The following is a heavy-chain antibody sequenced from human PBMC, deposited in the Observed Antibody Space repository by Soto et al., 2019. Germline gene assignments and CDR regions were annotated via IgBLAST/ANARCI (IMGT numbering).Heavy chain of an antibody. J-gene: IGHJ4*02. CDR2: ISQSGSS. Sequence: VQVQQWGAGLLKPSETLTLTCAVYDESFCNFDWSWIRQPPGKGLEWIGEISQSGSSNYNQSLKGRVTISGDTSKNQFSLRVSSVTAADTAVYYCARRRGAALARSFDYWGQGAMVSVSS. D-gene: IGHD6-6*01. CDR1: DESFCNFD. V-gene: IGHV4-34*01. CDR3: ARRRGAALARSFDY.